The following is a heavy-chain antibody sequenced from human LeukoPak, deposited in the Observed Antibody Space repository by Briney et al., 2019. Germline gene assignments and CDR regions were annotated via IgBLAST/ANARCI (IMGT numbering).Heavy chain of an antibody. J-gene: IGHJ4*02. Sequence: SVKVSCKASGGTFSSYAISWVGQAPGQGREWMGGIIPIFGKANYAQKFHDRVTITADKSTSTAYMELSSLRSEDTAVYYCARLSSLGYFDYWGQGTLVTVSS. CDR1: GGTFSSYA. V-gene: IGHV1-69*06. D-gene: IGHD7-27*01. CDR3: ARLSSLGYFDY. CDR2: IIPIFGKA.